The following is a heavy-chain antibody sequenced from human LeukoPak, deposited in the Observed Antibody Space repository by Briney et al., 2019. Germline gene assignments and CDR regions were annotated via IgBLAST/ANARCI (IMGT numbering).Heavy chain of an antibody. CDR1: GFTFSSYG. Sequence: GGSLRLSCAASGFTFSSYGMHWARQAPGKGLEWVAFIRYDGSNKYYADSVKGRFTISRDNSKNTLYLQMNSLRAEDTAVYYCAKDLGYYDSSGYRNDYWGQGTLVTVSS. CDR2: IRYDGSNK. V-gene: IGHV3-30*02. CDR3: AKDLGYYDSSGYRNDY. J-gene: IGHJ4*02. D-gene: IGHD3-22*01.